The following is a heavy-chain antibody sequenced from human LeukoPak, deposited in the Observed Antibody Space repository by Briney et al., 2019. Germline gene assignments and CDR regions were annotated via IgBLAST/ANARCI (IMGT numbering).Heavy chain of an antibody. CDR2: IIPIFGTA. D-gene: IGHD1-26*01. CDR3: ARDLLPSGSYFYYYYGMDV. Sequence: SVKVSCKASGGTFSSYAISWVRQAPGQGLEWMGGIIPIFGTANYAQKFQGRVTITADESTSTAYMELSSLRAEDTAVYYCARDLLPSGSYFYYYYGMDVWGQGTTVTVSS. CDR1: GGTFSSYA. V-gene: IGHV1-69*13. J-gene: IGHJ6*02.